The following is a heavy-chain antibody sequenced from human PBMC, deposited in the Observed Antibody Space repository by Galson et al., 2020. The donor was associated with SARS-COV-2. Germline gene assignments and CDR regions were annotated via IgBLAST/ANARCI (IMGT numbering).Heavy chain of an antibody. V-gene: IGHV4-59*11. CDR2: IYSSGST. CDR3: ARFGPSWYPDEPFDI. D-gene: IGHD6-13*01. CDR1: GVSLSRHY. Sequence: SETLSLTCTVSGVSLSRHYWSWIRQPPGKGLEWIGYIYSSGSTNYNPSLKSRVTISVDTSKNQFSLRLRSVTAADTAFYYCARFGPSWYPDEPFDIWGQGTVVTVSS. J-gene: IGHJ3*02.